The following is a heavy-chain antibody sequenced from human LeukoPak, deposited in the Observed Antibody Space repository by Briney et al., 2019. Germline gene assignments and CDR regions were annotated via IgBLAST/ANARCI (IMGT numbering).Heavy chain of an antibody. D-gene: IGHD3-9*01. J-gene: IGHJ4*02. CDR1: GGSISSGGYY. V-gene: IGHV4-31*03. CDR3: ARSDYDIFPDY. CDR2: IYYSGST. Sequence: SETLSLTCTVSGGSISSGGYYWSWIRQHPGKGLEWIGYIYYSGSTYYNPSLKSRVTISVDTSKNQFSLKLSSVTAADTAVYYCARSDYDIFPDYWGQGTLVTVSS.